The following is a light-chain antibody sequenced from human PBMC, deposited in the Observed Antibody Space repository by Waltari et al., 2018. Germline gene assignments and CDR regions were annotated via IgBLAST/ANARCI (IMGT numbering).Light chain of an antibody. CDR2: GNG. CDR1: GSNIGAGFD. Sequence: QSVLTQPPSVSGAPGQRVTISCTGSGSNIGAGFDVHWYQQLPGTAPNYPVYGNGNRPSVVPDRFSASRAVTSASLAITGLQDEDEAEYYCHSDDSSLTGSWVFGGGTKLTVL. CDR3: HSDDSSLTGSWV. J-gene: IGLJ3*02. V-gene: IGLV1-40*01.